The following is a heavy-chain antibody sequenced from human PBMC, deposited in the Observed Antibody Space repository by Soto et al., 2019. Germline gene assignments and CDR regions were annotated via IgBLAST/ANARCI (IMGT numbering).Heavy chain of an antibody. CDR3: AGPIAVAGTSAFDI. J-gene: IGHJ3*02. CDR1: GYSFTSYW. D-gene: IGHD6-19*01. Sequence: PGESLKISCKGSGYSFTSYWISWVRQMPGKGLEWMGRIDPSDSYTNYSPSFQGHVTISADKSISTVYLQWSSLKASDTAMYYCAGPIAVAGTSAFDIWGQGTMVTVSS. V-gene: IGHV5-10-1*01. CDR2: IDPSDSYT.